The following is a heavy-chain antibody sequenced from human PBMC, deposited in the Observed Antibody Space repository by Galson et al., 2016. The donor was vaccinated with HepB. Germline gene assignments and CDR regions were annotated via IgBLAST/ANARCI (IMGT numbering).Heavy chain of an antibody. CDR2: IVTVLTST. CDR1: GGALSSYD. D-gene: IGHD3-10*01. CDR3: ANGRGGYGSGLFENYFDP. V-gene: IGHV1-69*06. Sequence: SVKVSCKASGGALSSYDINWVRQAPGQGLEWMGGIVTVLTSTKYAQKFQGRVKITVDKSTSTAYMELSSLRSEDTAVYYCANGRGGYGSGLFENYFDPWGQGTLVTVSS. J-gene: IGHJ5*02.